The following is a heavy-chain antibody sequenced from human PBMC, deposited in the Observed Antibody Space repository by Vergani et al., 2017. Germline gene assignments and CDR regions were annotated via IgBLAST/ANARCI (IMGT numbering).Heavy chain of an antibody. V-gene: IGHV4-34*01. CDR2: INHSGST. CDR3: ARVPLESMTTVTRGLRHYYYYMDV. Sequence: QVQLQQWGAGLLKPSETLSLTCAVYGGSFSGYYWSWIRQPPGKGLEWIGEINHSGSTNYNPSLKSRVTISVDTSKNQFSLKLSSVTAADTAVYYCARVPLESMTTVTRGLRHYYYYMDVWGKGTTVTVSS. D-gene: IGHD4-11*01. CDR1: GGSFSGYY. J-gene: IGHJ6*03.